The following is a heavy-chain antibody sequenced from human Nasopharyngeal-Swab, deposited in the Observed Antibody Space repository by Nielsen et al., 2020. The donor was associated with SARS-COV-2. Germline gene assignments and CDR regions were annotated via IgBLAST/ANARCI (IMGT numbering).Heavy chain of an antibody. D-gene: IGHD2-15*01. CDR1: GFTPSAYA. J-gene: IGHJ5*02. V-gene: IGHV3-23*01. Sequence: LKISCAASGFTPSAYAMNWVRQAPGKGLEWVTGISGTGDDTYYADSVKGRFTISRDRSKNTLYLQMNSLRAEDTAVYYCAKDSGAGFCNDGSCFPTNHWGQGTRVTVSS. CDR3: AKDSGAGFCNDGSCFPTNH. CDR2: ISGTGDDT.